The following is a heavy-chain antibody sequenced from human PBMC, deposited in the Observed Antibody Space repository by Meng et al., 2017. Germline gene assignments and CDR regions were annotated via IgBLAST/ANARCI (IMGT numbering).Heavy chain of an antibody. CDR1: VYTFTGYY. D-gene: IGHD5-12*01. J-gene: IGHJ4*02. CDR3: AREDSGYVRDLDY. Sequence: QVQWGQSEAGVKKPGASVKVACKASVYTFTGYYMHWVRQAPGQGLEWMGWINPNSGGTNYAQKFQGRVTMTRDTSISTAYMELSRLRSDDTAVYYCAREDSGYVRDLDYWGQGTLVTVSS. V-gene: IGHV1-2*02. CDR2: INPNSGGT.